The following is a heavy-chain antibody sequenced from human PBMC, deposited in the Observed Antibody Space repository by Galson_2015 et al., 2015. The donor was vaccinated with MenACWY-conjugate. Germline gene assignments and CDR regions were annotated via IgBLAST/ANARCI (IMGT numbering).Heavy chain of an antibody. D-gene: IGHD7-27*01. J-gene: IGHJ6*02. V-gene: IGHV1-69*04. Sequence: SVKVSCKASGGTFRSYAISWVRQAPGQGLEWMGRIVPMLGIGNYGQKFQGRVTITADESTGTAYMELSSLRSEDTAIYYCATELTGESRGHLYYYYGMDVWGQGTTVTVSS. CDR1: GGTFRSYA. CDR3: ATELTGESRGHLYYYYGMDV. CDR2: IVPMLGIG.